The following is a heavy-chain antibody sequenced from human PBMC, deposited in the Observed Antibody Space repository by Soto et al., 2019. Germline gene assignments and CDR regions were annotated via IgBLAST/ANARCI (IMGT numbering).Heavy chain of an antibody. D-gene: IGHD1-26*01. CDR1: GFTFSDYY. Sequence: ESGGGLVKSGGSLRLSCAASGFTFSDYYMSWMRQAPGKGLEWLSYISSSGNTIYYATSVKGRFTISRDNAKNSLSLQMNSLTAEDTAVYYCARRLGFSGVGPSTSNWFDPWGQGTLVTVSS. CDR3: ARRLGFSGVGPSTSNWFDP. CDR2: ISSSGNTI. J-gene: IGHJ5*02. V-gene: IGHV3-11*01.